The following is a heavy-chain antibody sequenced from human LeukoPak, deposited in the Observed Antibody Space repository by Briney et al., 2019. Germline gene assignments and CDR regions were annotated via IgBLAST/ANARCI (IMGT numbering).Heavy chain of an antibody. D-gene: IGHD3-10*01. CDR2: ISGNGGST. V-gene: IGHV3-23*01. Sequence: PGGSLRLSCAASGFTFSSYAMTWVRQAPGKGLEWVSTISGNGGSTYYADSVKGRFTISRDNSKNTLYLHLHSLRAEDTAVYYCAKDGLWFGESQYYFDYWGQGTLVTVSP. J-gene: IGHJ4*02. CDR1: GFTFSSYA. CDR3: AKDGLWFGESQYYFDY.